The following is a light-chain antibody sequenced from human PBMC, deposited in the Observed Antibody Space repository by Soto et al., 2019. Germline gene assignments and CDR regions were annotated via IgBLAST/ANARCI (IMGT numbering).Light chain of an antibody. CDR3: MQTKQLPVT. CDR2: EVS. CDR1: QSVLDSDGKTH. V-gene: IGKV2-29*02. Sequence: DILLTQSPLSLSVTPGQPASISCSSSQSVLDSDGKTHLYWYLQRPGQSPHLLIYEVSRRFSGVPDRFSGSGSGTDFTLTVSRVEAEDVGVYYCMQTKQLPVTFGQGTKVDIK. J-gene: IGKJ1*01.